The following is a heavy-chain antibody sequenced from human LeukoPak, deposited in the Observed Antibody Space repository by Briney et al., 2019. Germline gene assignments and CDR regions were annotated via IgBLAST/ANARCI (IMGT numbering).Heavy chain of an antibody. J-gene: IGHJ2*01. V-gene: IGHV3-7*01. D-gene: IGHD3-3*02. Sequence: PGGSLRLSCAASGFTFSAYWMNWVRQAPGKGLDWVASIKRDGSDQFYVDTVMGRLTISRDNARNSLYLQMNSPRAEDTAVYYCARGRAFPDLWGRGTLVTVSS. CDR1: GFTFSAYW. CDR3: ARGRAFPDL. CDR2: IKRDGSDQ.